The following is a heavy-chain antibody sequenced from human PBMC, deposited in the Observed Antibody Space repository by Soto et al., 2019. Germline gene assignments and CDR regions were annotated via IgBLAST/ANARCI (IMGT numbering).Heavy chain of an antibody. CDR3: ASSGQTTVTTGSGY. CDR2: INHSGST. CDR1: GGSFSGYY. J-gene: IGHJ4*02. D-gene: IGHD4-17*01. V-gene: IGHV4-34*01. Sequence: SETLSLTCAVYGGSFSGYYWSWIRQPPGKGLEWIGEINHSGSTNYNPSLKSRVTISVDTSKNQFSLKLSSVTAADTAVYYCASSGQTTVTTGSGYWGQGTLVTVSS.